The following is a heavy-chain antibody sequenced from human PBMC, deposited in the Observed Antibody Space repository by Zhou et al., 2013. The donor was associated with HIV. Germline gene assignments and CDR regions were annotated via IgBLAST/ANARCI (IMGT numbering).Heavy chain of an antibody. CDR3: ARTSGWLAP. V-gene: IGHV1-18*01. D-gene: IGHD1-26*01. CDR2: ISGYDGST. J-gene: IGHJ5*02. Sequence: QVQVVQSGAEVKKPGASVKVACKVSGYSFTLSGFTWVRQAPGQGLEWMGWISGYDGSTIYSHHLQDRLNVTTDKSTETVYMELRSLKSDDTAVYYCARTSGWLAPWGQGTLVSVSS. CDR1: GYSFTLSG.